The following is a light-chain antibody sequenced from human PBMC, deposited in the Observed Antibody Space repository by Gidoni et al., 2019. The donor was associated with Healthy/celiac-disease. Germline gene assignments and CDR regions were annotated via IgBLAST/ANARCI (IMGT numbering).Light chain of an antibody. Sequence: DIQMTQSPASLSASEGDRVTITCQASQDISNYLNWYQQKPGKAPKLLIYDASNLQTGVPSRCSGSGSGSDFIFTISSLQPEDIATYYCQQYDNLPYTFGQGTKLEIK. CDR2: DAS. CDR1: QDISNY. V-gene: IGKV1-33*01. J-gene: IGKJ2*01. CDR3: QQYDNLPYT.